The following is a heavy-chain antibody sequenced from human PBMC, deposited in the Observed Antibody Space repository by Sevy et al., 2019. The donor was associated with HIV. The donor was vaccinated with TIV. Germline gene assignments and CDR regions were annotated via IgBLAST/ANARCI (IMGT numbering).Heavy chain of an antibody. D-gene: IGHD2-2*01. V-gene: IGHV4-34*01. J-gene: IGHJ5*02. Sequence: SDTLSLTCAVHDGSFSGYYWNWIRQLPGKGLEWIGEINESGITYYNPSLTSRVTISVDTSKKQFSLKLNSVTAVDSAVYFCARSPPVVVVPGAPSWFDPWGQGTLVTVSS. CDR3: ARSPPVVVVPGAPSWFDP. CDR2: INESGIT. CDR1: DGSFSGYY.